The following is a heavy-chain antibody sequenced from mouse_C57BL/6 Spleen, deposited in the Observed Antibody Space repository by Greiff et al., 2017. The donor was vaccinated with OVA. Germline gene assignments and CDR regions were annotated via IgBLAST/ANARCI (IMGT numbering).Heavy chain of an antibody. D-gene: IGHD2-3*01. CDR3: ARSGDGYSYWYFDV. V-gene: IGHV1-80*01. J-gene: IGHJ1*03. CDR2: IYPGDGDT. CDR1: GYAFSSYW. Sequence: VQLQQSGAELVKPGASVKISCKASGYAFSSYWMNWVKQRPEKGLEWIGQIYPGDGDTNYNGKFKGKATLTADKSSSTAYMQLSSLTSEDSAVYFCARSGDGYSYWYFDVWGTGTTVTVSS.